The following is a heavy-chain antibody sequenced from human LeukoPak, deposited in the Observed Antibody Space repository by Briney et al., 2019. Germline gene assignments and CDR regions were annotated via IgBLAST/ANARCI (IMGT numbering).Heavy chain of an antibody. J-gene: IGHJ4*02. CDR2: IYYTGTT. CDR3: ARGVLY. CDR1: GASISSGIHY. V-gene: IGHV4-31*03. D-gene: IGHD6-13*01. Sequence: SQTVSLTCTVSGASISSGIHYWSWIRQHPGKGLEWVGYIYYTGTTYYNPSLKSRVTISVDTSKNQLSLKLSSVTAADTAVYYCARGVLYWGQGTLVTVSS.